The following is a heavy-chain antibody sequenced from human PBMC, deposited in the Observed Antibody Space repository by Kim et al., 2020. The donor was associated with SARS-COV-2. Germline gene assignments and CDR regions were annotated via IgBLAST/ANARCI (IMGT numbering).Heavy chain of an antibody. Sequence: SETLSLTCTVSGGSISSSSYHWGWIRQPPGKGLEWIVSIYYSGSTYYNPSLKSRVTISVDTSKNQFSLKLSSVTAADTAVYYCAREANIKITMVRGVLDYWGQGTLVTVSS. D-gene: IGHD3-10*01. CDR3: AREANIKITMVRGVLDY. CDR1: GGSISSSSYH. CDR2: IYYSGST. J-gene: IGHJ4*02. V-gene: IGHV4-39*07.